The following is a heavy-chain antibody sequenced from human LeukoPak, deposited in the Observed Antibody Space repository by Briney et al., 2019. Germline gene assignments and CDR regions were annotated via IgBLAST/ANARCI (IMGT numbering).Heavy chain of an antibody. J-gene: IGHJ6*02. D-gene: IGHD4-17*01. CDR1: AGSIGSYY. CDR2: IYYSGTT. V-gene: IGHV4-59*01. CDR3: AREDPQTTVPEGLDV. Sequence: SDVLSLTCAVSAGSIGSYYWSWLRQPPGRGLEWIGYIYYSGTTNYNPSLKSRVTISVDTSKNQFSLKLTSVTAADTAIYYCAREDPQTTVPEGLDVWGQGTTVTVSS.